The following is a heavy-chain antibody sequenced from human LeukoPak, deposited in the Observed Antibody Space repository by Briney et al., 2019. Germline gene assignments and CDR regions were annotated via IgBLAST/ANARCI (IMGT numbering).Heavy chain of an antibody. CDR2: IYYSGST. J-gene: IGHJ4*02. CDR3: AREMYSSGWYYFDY. V-gene: IGHV4-39*02. D-gene: IGHD6-19*01. Sequence: SETLSLTCTASGGSISSSSYYWGWIRQPPGKGLEWIGSIYYSGSTYYNPSLKSRVTISVDTSKNQFSLKLSSVTAADTAVYYCAREMYSSGWYYFDYWGQGTLVTVSS. CDR1: GGSISSSSYY.